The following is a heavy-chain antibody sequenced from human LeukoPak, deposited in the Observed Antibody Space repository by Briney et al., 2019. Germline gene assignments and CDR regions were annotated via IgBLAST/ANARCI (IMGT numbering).Heavy chain of an antibody. Sequence: ASVKVSCKATGYTFTSYDINWVRQATGQGLEWMGWMNRNSGNTGYAQKFQGRVTMTRNTSISTAYMELSSLRSEDTAVYYCARGPYYDILTGYLLDYRGQGTLVTVS. CDR3: ARGPYYDILTGYLLDY. J-gene: IGHJ4*02. CDR1: GYTFTSYD. D-gene: IGHD3-9*01. CDR2: MNRNSGNT. V-gene: IGHV1-8*01.